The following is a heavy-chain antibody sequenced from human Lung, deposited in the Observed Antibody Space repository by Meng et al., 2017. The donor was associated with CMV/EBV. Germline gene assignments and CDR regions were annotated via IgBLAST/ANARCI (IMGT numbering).Heavy chain of an antibody. J-gene: IGHJ5*02. V-gene: IGHV4-39*01. Sequence: SETLSLXXTVSGGSISSSSYYWGWIRQPPGKGLEWIGSIYYSGSTYYNPSLKSRVTISVDTSKNQFSLKLSSVTAADTSVYYCARQSPSQYYYVSSGFHNWFDPWGQGXLVTVSS. CDR3: ARQSPSQYYYVSSGFHNWFDP. CDR2: IYYSGST. D-gene: IGHD3-22*01. CDR1: GGSISSSSYY.